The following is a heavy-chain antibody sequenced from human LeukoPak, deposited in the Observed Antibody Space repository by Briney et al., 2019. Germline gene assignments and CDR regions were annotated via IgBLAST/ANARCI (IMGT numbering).Heavy chain of an antibody. D-gene: IGHD1/OR15-1a*01. CDR3: ARDPEARTPHMDV. CDR1: GYTFTGNY. V-gene: IGHV1-2*02. CDR2: INPNSGGT. J-gene: IGHJ6*03. Sequence: ASVKVSCKASGYTFTGNYVHWVRQAPGQGLEWMGWINPNSGGTNYAQKFQGRVTMTRDTSISTAYMELSRLRSDDTAVYYCARDPEARTPHMDVWGKGTTVTVSS.